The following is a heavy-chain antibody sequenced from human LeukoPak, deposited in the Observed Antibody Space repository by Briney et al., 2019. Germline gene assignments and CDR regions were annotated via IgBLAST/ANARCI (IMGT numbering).Heavy chain of an antibody. J-gene: IGHJ4*01. CDR2: ISQDGSEK. V-gene: IGHV3-7*01. CDR1: GFTFTDYW. D-gene: IGHD6-13*01. CDR3: ARDGTAAGLYFDL. Sequence: GGSLRLSCEVSGFTFTDYWMNWVRQAPGKGPEWVASISQDGSEKTYVDSVKGRFTISRDNTKNSLSLQLNALRAEDTAVYYCARDGTAAGLYFDLWGQGTLVTVSS.